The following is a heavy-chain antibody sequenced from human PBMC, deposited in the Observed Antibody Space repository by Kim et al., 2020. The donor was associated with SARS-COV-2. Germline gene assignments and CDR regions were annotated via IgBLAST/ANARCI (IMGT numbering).Heavy chain of an antibody. CDR1: GYTLSELS. V-gene: IGHV1-24*01. CDR3: ATYAFPRRYFDL. D-gene: IGHD2-2*01. J-gene: IGHJ4*02. Sequence: ASVKVSCKVSGYTLSELSMHWVRQARGEGLEWMGGFDPENGETVYAPEFQDRVTMTDDPATDTGYMELSDLSSEDSPVYFCATYAFPRRYFDLSGQGTLV. CDR2: FDPENGET.